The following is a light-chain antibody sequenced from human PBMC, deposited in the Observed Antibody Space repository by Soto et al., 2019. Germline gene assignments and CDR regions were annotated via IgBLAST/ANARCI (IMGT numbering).Light chain of an antibody. CDR3: QQYGSSLTWT. Sequence: EVVLTQSPGTLSLSPGERATLSCRASQSLSSNSLAWYRQKPGQAPRLLIYGASSRAAGIPDRFSGSGSGTDFTLTISRLEPEDFAVYYCQQYGSSLTWTFGQGTKVDIK. J-gene: IGKJ1*01. CDR1: QSLSSNS. V-gene: IGKV3-20*01. CDR2: GAS.